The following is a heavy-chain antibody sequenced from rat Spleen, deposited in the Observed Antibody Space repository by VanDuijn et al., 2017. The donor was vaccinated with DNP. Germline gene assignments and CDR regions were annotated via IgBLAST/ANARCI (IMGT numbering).Heavy chain of an antibody. Sequence: EVQLVESGGGLAQPGRSLKLSCVVSGFNFSTYGMAWVRQAPTQGLEWVASISTGGGNTYYRDSVEGRFTISRDNAKNTQYLQMDSLRSEDTATYYGARKLTGSANYYFHYWGQGVMVTVSS. CDR2: ISTGGGNT. J-gene: IGHJ2*01. D-gene: IGHD5-1*01. V-gene: IGHV5S13*01. CDR3: ARKLTGSANYYFHY. CDR1: GFNFSTYG.